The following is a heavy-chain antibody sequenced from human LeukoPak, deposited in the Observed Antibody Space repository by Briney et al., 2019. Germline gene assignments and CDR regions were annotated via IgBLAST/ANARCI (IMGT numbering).Heavy chain of an antibody. V-gene: IGHV1-46*01. CDR3: ARIRDGYNDAYDI. CDR2: IHPDGSST. CDR1: GYTFTNSY. Sequence: ASVTASCQASGYTFTNSYIHCERHPPGQVIEWMGLIHPDGSSTNYAQNVQGRVTLTRDTSTSTAYMELSSMRSEDTAIYYCARIRDGYNDAYDIWGQGTVVTVPS. D-gene: IGHD5-24*01. J-gene: IGHJ3*02.